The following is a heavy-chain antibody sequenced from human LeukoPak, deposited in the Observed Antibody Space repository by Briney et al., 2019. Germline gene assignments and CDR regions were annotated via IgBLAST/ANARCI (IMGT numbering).Heavy chain of an antibody. J-gene: IGHJ4*02. CDR3: ARASVGATPFDY. CDR2: ISSSSSYI. Sequence: GGSLRLSCAASGFTFSSYSMNWVRQAPGKGLEGVSSISSSSSYIYYADSVKGRFTISRDNAKNSLYLQMNSLRAEDTAVYYCARASVGATPFDYWGQGTLVTVSS. D-gene: IGHD1-26*01. CDR1: GFTFSSYS. V-gene: IGHV3-21*01.